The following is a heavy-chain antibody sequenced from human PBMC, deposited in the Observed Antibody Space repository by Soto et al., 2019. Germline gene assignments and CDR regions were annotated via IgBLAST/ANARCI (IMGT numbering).Heavy chain of an antibody. CDR2: IIPIPGTA. CDR1: GGTFGSYA. CDR3: ARSQGSSTSLEIYYYYYYGMDV. J-gene: IGHJ6*02. V-gene: IGHV1-69*01. D-gene: IGHD2-2*01. Sequence: QVQLVKSGAEVKKPGSSVKVSCKASGGTFGSYAISWVRQAPGQGLEWMGGIIPIPGTANYAQKFQCRVTIAADESTSTAYMELSSLRSEDTAVYYCARSQGSSTSLEIYYYYYYGMDVWGQGTTVTVSS.